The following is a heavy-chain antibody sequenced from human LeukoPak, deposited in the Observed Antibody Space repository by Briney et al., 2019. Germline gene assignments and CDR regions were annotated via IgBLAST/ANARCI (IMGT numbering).Heavy chain of an antibody. Sequence: ASVKVSCKASGGTFSSYSISWVRQSPGQGLEWMGGIIPIFGTTNYAQTFQGRVTITADKSTSTAYMELSNLRSEDTAVYYCAGAGDNDFWSGSDGGDNWFDPWGQGTLVTVSS. J-gene: IGHJ5*02. V-gene: IGHV1-69*06. CDR1: GGTFSSYS. CDR2: IIPIFGTT. CDR3: AGAGDNDFWSGSDGGDNWFDP. D-gene: IGHD3-3*01.